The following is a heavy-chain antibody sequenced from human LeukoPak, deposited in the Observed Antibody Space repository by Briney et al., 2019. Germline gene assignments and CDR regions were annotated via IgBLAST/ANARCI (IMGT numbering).Heavy chain of an antibody. CDR2: ISWNSGSI. CDR1: GFTFSSYA. D-gene: IGHD3-10*01. J-gene: IGHJ4*02. V-gene: IGHV3-9*01. CDR3: AKDYGSGIGEIDY. Sequence: GGSLRLSCAASGFTFSSYAMHWVRQAPGKGLEWVSGISWNSGSIGYADSVKGRFTISRDNAKNSLYLQMNSLRAEDTALYYCAKDYGSGIGEIDYWGQGTLVTVSS.